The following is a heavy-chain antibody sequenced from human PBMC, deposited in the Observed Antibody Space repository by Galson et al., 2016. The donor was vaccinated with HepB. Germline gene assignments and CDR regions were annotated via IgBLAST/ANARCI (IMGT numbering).Heavy chain of an antibody. V-gene: IGHV3-23*01. Sequence: SLRLSCAASGFTFKYHAMSWVRQAPGSGLEWVAVISDGGTAHYADSVKGRFTISRDNSKNTVYLQMDSLRAEDRAEYYCARVSVPWVGVPAAKVYFDFWGQGTLVIVSS. D-gene: IGHD2-2*01. J-gene: IGHJ4*02. CDR1: GFTFKYHA. CDR3: ARVSVPWVGVPAAKVYFDF. CDR2: ISDGGTA.